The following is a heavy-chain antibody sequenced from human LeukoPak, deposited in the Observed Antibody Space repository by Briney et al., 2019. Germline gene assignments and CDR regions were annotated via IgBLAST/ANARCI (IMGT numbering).Heavy chain of an antibody. V-gene: IGHV3-30-3*01. CDR1: GFTFSSYD. CDR3: ARDFAVRLWSYPFDY. D-gene: IGHD5-18*01. J-gene: IGHJ4*02. CDR2: ISYDGSNK. Sequence: GGSLRLSCAASGFTFSSYDMSWVRQAPGKGLEWVAVISYDGSNKYYADSVKGRFTISRDNSKNTLYLQMNSLRAEDTAVYYCARDFAVRLWSYPFDYWGQGTLVTVSS.